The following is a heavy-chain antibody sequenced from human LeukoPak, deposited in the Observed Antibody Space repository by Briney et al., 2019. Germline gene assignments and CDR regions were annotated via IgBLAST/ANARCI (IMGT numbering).Heavy chain of an antibody. V-gene: IGHV4-61*02. J-gene: IGHJ3*02. CDR3: ARGDYADAFDI. D-gene: IGHD4/OR15-4a*01. Sequence: SETLSLTCTVSGGSIFSFSHYWSWIRQPAGKGLEWIGRMYSSGSTTYNPSLTGRVTISGDTSKNQFSLKLTSVTAADTAVYYCARGDYADAFDIWGQGTMVTVSS. CDR1: GGSIFSFSHY. CDR2: MYSSGST.